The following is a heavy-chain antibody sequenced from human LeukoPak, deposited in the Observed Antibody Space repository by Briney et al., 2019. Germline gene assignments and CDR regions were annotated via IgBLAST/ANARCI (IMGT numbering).Heavy chain of an antibody. V-gene: IGHV3-74*01. CDR2: INSDGSST. D-gene: IGHD6-13*01. Sequence: GGSLRLSCAASGFTFSSYWMHWVRQAPGKGLVWVSRINSDGSSTSYADSVKGRFTISRDNAKNTLYLQMNSLRAEDTAVYYCARRYIAAAGDYWYFDLWGRGTLVTVSS. CDR3: ARRYIAAAGDYWYFDL. J-gene: IGHJ2*01. CDR1: GFTFSSYW.